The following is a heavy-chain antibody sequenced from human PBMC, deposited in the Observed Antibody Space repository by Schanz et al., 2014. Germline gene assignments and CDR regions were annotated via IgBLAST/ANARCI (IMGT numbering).Heavy chain of an antibody. CDR1: GDSISSGGYY. D-gene: IGHD4-17*01. V-gene: IGHV4-31*03. Sequence: QVQLQESGPGLVKPSQTLSLTCTVSGDSISSGGYYWSWIRQHPGKGLEWIGYISYSGVTYYNPSLKSRVTISMHTSKNQFSLKLSSVTAADTAVYYCARDRGHGDLPGDIWGQGTRVTVSS. CDR3: ARDRGHGDLPGDI. CDR2: ISYSGVT. J-gene: IGHJ3*02.